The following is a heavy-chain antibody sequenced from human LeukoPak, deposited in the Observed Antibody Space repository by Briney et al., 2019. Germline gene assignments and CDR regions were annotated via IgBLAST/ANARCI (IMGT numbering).Heavy chain of an antibody. CDR3: TSRGRPRITMVRGVANVSLYYFDY. Sequence: GGSLRLSCAASGFTFSNAWMSWFRQAPGKGLEWVGFIRSKAYGGTTEYATSVKGRFTISRDDSKSIAYLQMNSLKTEDTAVYYCTSRGRPRITMVRGVANVSLYYFDYWGQGTLVTVSS. CDR2: IRSKAYGGTT. J-gene: IGHJ4*02. V-gene: IGHV3-49*03. CDR1: GFTFSNAW. D-gene: IGHD3-10*01.